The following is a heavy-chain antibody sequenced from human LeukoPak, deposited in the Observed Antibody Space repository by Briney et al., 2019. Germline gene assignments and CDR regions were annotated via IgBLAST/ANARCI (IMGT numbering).Heavy chain of an antibody. J-gene: IGHJ4*02. CDR2: ISAYNGNT. D-gene: IGHD3-16*01. CDR1: GYTFTSYG. CDR3: ASSFGGVIFFDY. Sequence: ASVKVSCKASGYTFTSYGISWVRQAPGQGLEWMGWISAYNGNTNYAQKPQGRVTMTTDTSTSTAYMELRSLRSDDTAVYYCASSFGGVIFFDYWGQGTLVTVSS. V-gene: IGHV1-18*01.